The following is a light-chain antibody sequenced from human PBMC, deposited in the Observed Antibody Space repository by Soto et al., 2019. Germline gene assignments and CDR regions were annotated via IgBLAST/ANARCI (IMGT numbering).Light chain of an antibody. V-gene: IGKV3-20*01. CDR1: QRLSTY. Sequence: DIVLTQSPATLSLSPGERATLSCRASQRLSTYLAWYQQKPGQAPRLLIYATSRRATGIPDRISGSGSGTDFTLSISRLEPEDFAVYYCQHYGSSPPSTVFGQGTKLEIK. CDR2: ATS. CDR3: QHYGSSPPSTV. J-gene: IGKJ2*01.